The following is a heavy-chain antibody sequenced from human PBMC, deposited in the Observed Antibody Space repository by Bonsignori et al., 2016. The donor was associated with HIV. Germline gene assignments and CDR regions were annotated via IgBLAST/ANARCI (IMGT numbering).Heavy chain of an antibody. Sequence: WIRQPPGKGLEWIGSFYHSGRTYYNPSLKSRVTISIDTSKNQFSLKLRSVTAADTALYYCARQGVGADAFDIWGQGTMVTVSS. J-gene: IGHJ3*02. V-gene: IGHV4-38-2*01. CDR3: ARQGVGADAFDI. D-gene: IGHD3-16*01. CDR2: FYHSGRT.